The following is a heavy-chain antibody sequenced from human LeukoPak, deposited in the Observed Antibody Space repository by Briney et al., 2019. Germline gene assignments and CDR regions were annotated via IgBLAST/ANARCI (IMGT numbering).Heavy chain of an antibody. CDR1: GFTFTSYA. V-gene: IGHV3-23*01. D-gene: IGHD3-10*01. CDR2: IKGSGANT. CDR3: AKGGPYYHGSGSYPGFDY. J-gene: IGHJ4*02. Sequence: PGGSLRLSCAASGFTFTSYAMGWVRQAPGKGLEWVSGIKGSGANTYYADSVKGRFTISRDNFKKTLHLQMNSLRAEDTAIYYCAKGGPYYHGSGSYPGFDYWGQGTLVTVSA.